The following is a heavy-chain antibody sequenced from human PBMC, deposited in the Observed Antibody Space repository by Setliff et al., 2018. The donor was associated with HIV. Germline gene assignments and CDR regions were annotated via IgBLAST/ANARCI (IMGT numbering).Heavy chain of an antibody. Sequence: GGSLRLSCAASGFTFSSFAVSWVRQAPGKGPEWVSSISGHSVTTYYADSVKGRFTVSRDNSRSTLYLQMNNLRAEDTAVYYCVAATTEGFDPWGQGTLVTVSS. D-gene: IGHD6-13*01. CDR2: ISGHSVTT. J-gene: IGHJ5*02. V-gene: IGHV3-23*01. CDR3: VAATTEGFDP. CDR1: GFTFSSFA.